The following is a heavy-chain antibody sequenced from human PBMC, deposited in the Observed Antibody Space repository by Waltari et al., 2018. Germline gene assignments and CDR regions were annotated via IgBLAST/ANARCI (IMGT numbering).Heavy chain of an antibody. CDR2: ISRRESA. Sequence: QLQLQESGPGLVKPSETLFLTCNVSGGSISDTSYFWGWVRQPPGKGLEWIGSISRRESALYKSSLTSRATISFDNAKNQFSLKLSSVTAADTAVYYCACAGIVGATGHWGQGTLVTVSS. CDR1: GGSISDTSYF. J-gene: IGHJ4*02. CDR3: ACAGIVGATGH. D-gene: IGHD1-26*01. V-gene: IGHV4-39*07.